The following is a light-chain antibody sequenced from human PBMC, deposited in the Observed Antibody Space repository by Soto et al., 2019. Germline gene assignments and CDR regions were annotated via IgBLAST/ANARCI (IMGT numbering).Light chain of an antibody. CDR2: EVS. CDR1: SSDVGSFNY. J-gene: IGLJ1*01. CDR3: SSYAGSNNPYV. Sequence: QSVLTQPPSASGSPGQSVTISCTGTSSDVGSFNYVSWYQQHPGNAPKLMIYEVSKRPSGVPDRFSGSKSGNTASLTVSGLQAEDESDYYCSSYAGSNNPYVFGTGTKLTVL. V-gene: IGLV2-8*01.